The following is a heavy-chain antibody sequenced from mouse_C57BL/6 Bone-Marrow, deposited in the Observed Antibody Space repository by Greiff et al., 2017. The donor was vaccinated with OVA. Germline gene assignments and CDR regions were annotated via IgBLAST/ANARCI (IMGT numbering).Heavy chain of an antibody. CDR1: GYTFTSYW. V-gene: IGHV1-72*01. CDR2: IDPNSGGT. CDR3: ARKRMGVRRDWYFDV. Sequence: QLKQSGAELVKPGASVKLSCKASGYTFTSYWMHWVKQRPGRGLEWIGRIDPNSGGTKYNEKFKSKATLTVDTPSSTAYMQRSSLTSEGSAVYYCARKRMGVRRDWYFDVWGTGTTVTVSS. J-gene: IGHJ1*03. D-gene: IGHD2-14*01.